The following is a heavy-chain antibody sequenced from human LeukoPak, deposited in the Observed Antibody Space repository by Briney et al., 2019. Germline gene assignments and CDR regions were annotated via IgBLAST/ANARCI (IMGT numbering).Heavy chain of an antibody. CDR2: ISWNSGSI. J-gene: IGHJ4*02. CDR3: ANGLNY. V-gene: IGHV3-9*01. Sequence: PGGSLRLSCAASGFTFDDYAMHWVRQAPGKGLEWVSGISWNSGSIGYADSVKGRFTISRDNAKNSLYLQINSLRAEDTALYYCANGLNYWGQGTLVTVSS. CDR1: GFTFDDYA.